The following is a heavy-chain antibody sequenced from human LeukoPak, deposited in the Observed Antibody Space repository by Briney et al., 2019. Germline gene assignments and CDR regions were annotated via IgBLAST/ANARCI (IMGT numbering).Heavy chain of an antibody. J-gene: IGHJ6*02. CDR3: AKEDCSGGSCYYYYGMDV. Sequence: GGSLRLSCAASGFTLSSYAMSWVRQAPGKGLEWVSAISGSGGSTYYADSVKGRFTISRDNSKNTLYLQMNSLRAEDTAVYYCAKEDCSGGSCYYYYGMDVWGQGTTVTVSS. D-gene: IGHD2-15*01. CDR2: ISGSGGST. CDR1: GFTLSSYA. V-gene: IGHV3-23*01.